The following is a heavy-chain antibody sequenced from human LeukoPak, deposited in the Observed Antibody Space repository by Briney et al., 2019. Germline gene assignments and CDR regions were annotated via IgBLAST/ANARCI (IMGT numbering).Heavy chain of an antibody. Sequence: ASVKVSCKASGGTFSSYAISWVRPAPGQGLEWMGWINPNSGGTNYAQKFQGRVTMTRDTSISTAYMELSRLRSDDTAVYYCARDRDYGDYLTPDYWGQGTLVTVSS. D-gene: IGHD4-17*01. CDR1: GGTFSSYA. J-gene: IGHJ4*02. CDR3: ARDRDYGDYLTPDY. V-gene: IGHV1-2*02. CDR2: INPNSGGT.